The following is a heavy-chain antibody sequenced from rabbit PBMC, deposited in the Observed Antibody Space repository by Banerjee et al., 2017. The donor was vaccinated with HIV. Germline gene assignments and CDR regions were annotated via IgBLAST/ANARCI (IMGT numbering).Heavy chain of an antibody. CDR1: GFSFTSGYW. V-gene: IGHV1S45*01. Sequence: QQQLVESGGDLVKPEGSLTLTCTASGFSFTSGYWICWVRQAPGKGLEWIACIYAGSSGSTYYASWAKGRFTISKTSSTTVTLQMTSLTAADTATYFCARGDTSDLWGQGTLVTVS. J-gene: IGHJ3*01. CDR3: ARGDTSDL. D-gene: IGHD1-1*01. CDR2: IYAGSSGST.